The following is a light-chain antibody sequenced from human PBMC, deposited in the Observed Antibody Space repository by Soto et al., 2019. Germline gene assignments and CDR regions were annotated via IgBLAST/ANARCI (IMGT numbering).Light chain of an antibody. J-gene: IGKJ1*01. Sequence: EIVLTQSPGTLSLSPGEIATLSCRASQSVSISFLAWYQQKPGQAPTLLIYGASSRDTGIPDRFSGSVSGTDFTLTISGLEPADFAVYYCQQYGSSTWTFGQGTKVEMK. V-gene: IGKV3-20*01. CDR2: GAS. CDR1: QSVSISF. CDR3: QQYGSSTWT.